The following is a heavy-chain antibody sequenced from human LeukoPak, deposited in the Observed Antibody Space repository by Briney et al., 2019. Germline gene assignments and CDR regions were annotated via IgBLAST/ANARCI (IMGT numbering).Heavy chain of an antibody. CDR2: MNPNSGNT. V-gene: IGHV1-8*01. J-gene: IGHJ6*02. D-gene: IGHD3-22*01. CDR3: ARARWIMLWLFKGAYGMDV. Sequence: GASVKVSCKASGYTFTSYDINWVRQATGQGLEWMGWMNPNSGNTGYAQKFQGRVTMTRNTSISTAYMELSSLRSEDTAVYYCARARWIMLWLFKGAYGMDVWGQGTTVTVSS. CDR1: GYTFTSYD.